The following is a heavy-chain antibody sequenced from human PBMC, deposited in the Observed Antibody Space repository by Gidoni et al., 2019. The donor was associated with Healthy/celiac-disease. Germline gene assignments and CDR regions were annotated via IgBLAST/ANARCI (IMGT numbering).Heavy chain of an antibody. J-gene: IGHJ4*02. CDR2: LYSGGST. CDR3: AIVQWGFDY. CDR1: GFTVSSNY. D-gene: IGHD1-26*01. Sequence: EVTLAESGGCLIQPGGSLRLSRAASGFTVSSNYMSWVRQAPGKGLEWVSVLYSGGSTCYADSVKGRFTIFRDNSKNTLYLQMNSLRAEDTAVYYCAIVQWGFDYWGQGTLVTVSS. V-gene: IGHV3-53*01.